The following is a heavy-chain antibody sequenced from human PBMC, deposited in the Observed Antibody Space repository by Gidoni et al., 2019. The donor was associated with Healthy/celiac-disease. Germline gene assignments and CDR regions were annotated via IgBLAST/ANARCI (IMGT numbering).Heavy chain of an antibody. CDR1: GGSFSGYY. V-gene: IGHV4-34*01. D-gene: IGHD3-9*01. CDR2: INHSGST. Sequence: QVQLQQWGAGLLKPSETLSLTCAVSGGSFSGYYWSWIRQPPGKGLEWIGEINHSGSTNYNPSLKSRVTISVDTSKNQFSLKLSSVTAADTAVYYCARSILTGYYYYGMDVWSQGTTVTVSS. J-gene: IGHJ6*02. CDR3: ARSILTGYYYYGMDV.